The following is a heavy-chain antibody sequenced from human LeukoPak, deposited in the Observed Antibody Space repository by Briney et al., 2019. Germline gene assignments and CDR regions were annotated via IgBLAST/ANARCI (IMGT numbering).Heavy chain of an antibody. V-gene: IGHV3-23*01. CDR2: ISGSGGST. D-gene: IGHD3-9*01. CDR3: AKADDILTGYYKGLFDY. Sequence: GGSLRLSCAASGFTFSSYAMSWVRQAPGKGLEWVSAISGSGGSTYYADSVKGRFTISRDNPKNTLYLQMNSLRAEDTAVYYCAKADDILTGYYKGLFDYWGQGTLVTVSS. CDR1: GFTFSSYA. J-gene: IGHJ4*02.